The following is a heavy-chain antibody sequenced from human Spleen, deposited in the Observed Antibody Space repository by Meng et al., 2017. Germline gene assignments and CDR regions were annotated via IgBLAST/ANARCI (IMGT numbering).Heavy chain of an antibody. D-gene: IGHD3-3*01. CDR3: ARSVYDFWSGYYPYYYYGMDV. CDR2: MNPNSGNT. V-gene: IGHV1-8*02. CDR1: GYTFTTYI. J-gene: IGHJ6*02. Sequence: ASVKVSCKASGYTFTTYIINWVRQATGQGLEWMGWMNPNSGNTGYAQKFQGRVTMTRNTSISTAYMELSSLRSEDTAVYYCARSVYDFWSGYYPYYYYGMDVWGQGTTVTVSS.